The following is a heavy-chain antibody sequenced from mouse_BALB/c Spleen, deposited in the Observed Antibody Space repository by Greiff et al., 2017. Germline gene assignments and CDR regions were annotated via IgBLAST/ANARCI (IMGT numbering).Heavy chain of an antibody. D-gene: IGHD4-1*01. CDR1: GFTFSNYW. CDR3: PRDAGTFDY. CDR2: IRLKSNNYAT. Sequence: EVKVEESGGGLVQPGGSMKLSCVASGFTFSNYWMNWVRQSPEKGLEWVAEIRLKSNNYATHYAESVKGRFTISRDDSKSSVYLQMNNLRAEDTGIFYGPRDAGTFDYWGQGTTLTVSS. J-gene: IGHJ2*01. V-gene: IGHV6-6*02.